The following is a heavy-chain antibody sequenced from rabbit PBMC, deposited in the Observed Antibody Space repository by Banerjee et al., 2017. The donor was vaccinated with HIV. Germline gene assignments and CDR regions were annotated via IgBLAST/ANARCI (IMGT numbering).Heavy chain of an antibody. D-gene: IGHD1-1*01. V-gene: IGHV1S47*01. J-gene: IGHJ4*01. CDR3: ARDLYASSSGSPFNL. Sequence: ASWVNGRFTISRSTSLNTVTLQMTSLTAADTATYFCARDLYASSSGSPFNLWGPGTLVTVS.